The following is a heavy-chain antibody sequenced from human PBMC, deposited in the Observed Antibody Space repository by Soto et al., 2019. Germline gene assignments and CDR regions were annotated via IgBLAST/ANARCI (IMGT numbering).Heavy chain of an antibody. Sequence: GGSLRLSCAASGFTFSSYAMHWVRQAPGKGLEYVSAISSNGGSTYYANSVKGRFTISRDNSKNTLYLQMGSLRAEDMAVYYCARGGRGSYMTPSGHWGQGTLVTVSS. D-gene: IGHD3-16*01. CDR1: GFTFSSYA. CDR2: ISSNGGST. V-gene: IGHV3-64*01. CDR3: ARGGRGSYMTPSGH. J-gene: IGHJ4*02.